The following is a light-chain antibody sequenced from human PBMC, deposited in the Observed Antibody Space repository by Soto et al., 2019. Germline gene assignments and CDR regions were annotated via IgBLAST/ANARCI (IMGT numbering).Light chain of an antibody. J-gene: IGKJ1*01. CDR2: DAS. Sequence: EVVMTQSPATLSVSPGARATLSCRASQSVSSSLAWYQQKPGQAPRLLIYDASTRATGIPARFSGSGSGTEFTLTISSLQSEDFAVYYCHQYNYWLSCTFGQGTKVEI. CDR3: HQYNYWLSCT. CDR1: QSVSSS. V-gene: IGKV3-15*01.